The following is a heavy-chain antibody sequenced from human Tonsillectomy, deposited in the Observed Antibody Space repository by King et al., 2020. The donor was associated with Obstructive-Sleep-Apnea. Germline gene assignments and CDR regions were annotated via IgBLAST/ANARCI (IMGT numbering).Heavy chain of an antibody. Sequence: VQLVESGGGVVQPGRSLRLSCAASGLSFNRYTMHWVRQAPGKGLEWVAVISYDGNNKYYADSVKGRFTISRDNSKNTLYLQINSLRAEDTAVYYCARGAIAWDSGWYFDYWGQGTLVTVSS. CDR1: GLSFNRYT. V-gene: IGHV3-30*04. CDR3: ARGAIAWDSGWYFDY. D-gene: IGHD6-19*01. J-gene: IGHJ4*02. CDR2: ISYDGNNK.